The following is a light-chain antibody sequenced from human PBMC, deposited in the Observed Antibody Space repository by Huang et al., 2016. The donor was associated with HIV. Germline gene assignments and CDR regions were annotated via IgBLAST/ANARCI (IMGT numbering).Light chain of an antibody. Sequence: DVVMTQSPLSLPVTPGEPASISCRSSQSLLHSNGYNYLDWYLQKPGQSPQLLIYLGSNRASGVPDRFSGSGSVTGFTLKISRVEAEDVGVYFCMQALQTPRTFGQGTRLEIK. CDR2: LGS. V-gene: IGKV2-28*01. CDR1: QSLLHSNGYNY. J-gene: IGKJ5*01. CDR3: MQALQTPRT.